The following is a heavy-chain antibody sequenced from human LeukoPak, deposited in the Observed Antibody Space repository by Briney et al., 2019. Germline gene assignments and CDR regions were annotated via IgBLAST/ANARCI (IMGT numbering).Heavy chain of an antibody. D-gene: IGHD6-13*01. CDR3: ASSWYSSSWYVWNWFDP. J-gene: IGHJ5*02. CDR1: GGTFSSYA. CDR2: IMPLSCTA. Sequence: ASVKVSCKASGGTFSSYAISWVRQAPGQGLEWMGGIMPLSCTANYAQKFQGRVTITTDESTSAAYMELSSLRSEDTAVSYCASSWYSSSWYVWNWFDPWGQGTLVTVSS. V-gene: IGHV1-69*05.